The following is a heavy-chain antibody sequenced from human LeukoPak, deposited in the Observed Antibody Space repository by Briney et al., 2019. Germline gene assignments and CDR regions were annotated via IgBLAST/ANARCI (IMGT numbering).Heavy chain of an antibody. J-gene: IGHJ4*02. D-gene: IGHD3-22*01. CDR1: GYSFTSYW. CDR2: IYPGDSDT. V-gene: IGHV5-51*01. CDR3: ARPYYYDSSGHGYYFDY. Sequence: GESLKISCKGSGYSFTSYWIGWVRQMPGKGLEWMGTIYPGDSDTRYSPSFQGQVTISADKSISTAYLQWSSLKASDTAMYYCARPYYYDSSGHGYYFDYWGQGTLVTVSS.